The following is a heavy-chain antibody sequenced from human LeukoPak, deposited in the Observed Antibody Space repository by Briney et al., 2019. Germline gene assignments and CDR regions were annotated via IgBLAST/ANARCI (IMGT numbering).Heavy chain of an antibody. Sequence: GGSLRLSCAGSGFTFRYYSMTWVRQAPGKGLGWVSSISTKSDYIHYADSVKGRFTISRDNAKNSLYLQMNSLRAEDTAVYYCAKGGSSSYYMDVWGKGTTVTVSS. CDR3: AKGGSSSYYMDV. D-gene: IGHD6-13*01. CDR2: ISTKSDYI. J-gene: IGHJ6*03. V-gene: IGHV3-21*01. CDR1: GFTFRYYS.